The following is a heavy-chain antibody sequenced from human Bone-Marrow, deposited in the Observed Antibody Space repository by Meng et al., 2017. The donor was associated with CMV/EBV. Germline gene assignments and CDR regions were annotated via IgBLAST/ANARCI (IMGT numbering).Heavy chain of an antibody. Sequence: SCKASGYTFTSYDINWVRQAPGKGLEWVSYICGRCATIYYADSVKGRFTVSRDNAKNSLYLQMNSLRDEDTAVYFCARESDYFDAFDVWGQGTTVTVSS. D-gene: IGHD2/OR15-2a*01. V-gene: IGHV3-48*02. CDR1: GYTFTSYD. J-gene: IGHJ3*01. CDR3: ARESDYFDAFDV. CDR2: ICGRCATI.